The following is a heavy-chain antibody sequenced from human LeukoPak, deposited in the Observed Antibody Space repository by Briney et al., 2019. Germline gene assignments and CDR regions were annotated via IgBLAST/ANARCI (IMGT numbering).Heavy chain of an antibody. Sequence: SETLSLTCAVYGGSFSGYYWSWIRQPPGQGLEWIGEINHSGSTNYNPSLKSRVTISVDTYKNQFSLKLSSVTAADTAVYYCAKDSYGYGGAFDYWGQGTLVTVSS. V-gene: IGHV4-34*01. CDR3: AKDSYGYGGAFDY. CDR2: INHSGST. CDR1: GGSFSGYY. J-gene: IGHJ4*02. D-gene: IGHD5-18*01.